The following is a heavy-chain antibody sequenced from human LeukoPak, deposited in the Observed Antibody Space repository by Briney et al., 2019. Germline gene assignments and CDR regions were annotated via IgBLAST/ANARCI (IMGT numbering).Heavy chain of an antibody. CDR3: ARRAGGYYDNSTRVDY. Sequence: GESLKISCKGSGYSFTSYWIGWVLQMPGKGLESVGIIYPGDSDTRYRPSFQDQVTISADKSISTAYLQWSSLKASDTAMYYCARRAGGYYDNSTRVDYWGQGTLVTVSS. D-gene: IGHD3-22*01. V-gene: IGHV5-51*01. J-gene: IGHJ4*02. CDR1: GYSFTSYW. CDR2: IYPGDSDT.